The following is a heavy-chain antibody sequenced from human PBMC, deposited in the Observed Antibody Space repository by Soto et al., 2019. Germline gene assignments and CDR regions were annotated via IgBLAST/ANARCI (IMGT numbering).Heavy chain of an antibody. V-gene: IGHV3-30*18. CDR2: VSHDGRNT. D-gene: IGHD6-19*01. Sequence: VQLVESGGGVVQPGRSLRLSCAASGFTFSDYAMHWVRQAPGKGLEWVAVVSHDGRNTHYADSVTGRFTISRDSSKNTVFLEITCLRAEDTAVYYCAKGGREWLVTSDFNCWGQGALVTVSS. CDR3: AKGGREWLVTSDFNC. CDR1: GFTFSDYA. J-gene: IGHJ4*02.